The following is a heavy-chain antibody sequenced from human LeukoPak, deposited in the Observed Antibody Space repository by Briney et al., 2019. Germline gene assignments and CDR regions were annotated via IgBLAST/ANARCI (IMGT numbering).Heavy chain of an antibody. CDR1: GFTFSSYA. Sequence: GGSLRLSCAASGFTFSSYAMHWVRQAPGEGLEWVAVISYDGSNKYYADSVKGRFTISRDNSKNTLYLQMNSLRAEDTAVYYCARVRRIQQFDYWGQGTLVTVSS. V-gene: IGHV3-30*04. J-gene: IGHJ4*02. CDR3: ARVRRIQQFDY. CDR2: ISYDGSNK. D-gene: IGHD5-18*01.